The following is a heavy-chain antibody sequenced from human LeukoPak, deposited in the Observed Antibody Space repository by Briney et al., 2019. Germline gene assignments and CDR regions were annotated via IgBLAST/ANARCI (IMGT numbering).Heavy chain of an antibody. J-gene: IGHJ5*02. V-gene: IGHV1-2*02. Sequence: ASVKVSCKASGYTFTGYYMHWVRQAPGQGLEWMGWINPNSGGTNYAQKFQGRVTMTRDTSISTAYMELSRLRSDDTAVYYCARGPYYDTSGPRWFDPWGQGTLVTVSS. CDR2: INPNSGGT. CDR3: ARGPYYDTSGPRWFDP. CDR1: GYTFTGYY. D-gene: IGHD3-22*01.